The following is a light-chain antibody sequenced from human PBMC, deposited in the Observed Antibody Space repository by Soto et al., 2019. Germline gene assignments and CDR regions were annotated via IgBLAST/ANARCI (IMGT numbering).Light chain of an antibody. V-gene: IGKV1-9*01. J-gene: IGKJ5*01. CDR1: QDISSY. CDR3: QHLNTWPPIT. CDR2: TAS. Sequence: DIPLTQSPSFLSASVGDTVTITCRASQDISSYLAWYQQKPGKAPKVLIHTASTLESGVPPRFSGSGSGTHFTLTISNLLPEDFATYYCQHLNTWPPITFGQGTRLDIK.